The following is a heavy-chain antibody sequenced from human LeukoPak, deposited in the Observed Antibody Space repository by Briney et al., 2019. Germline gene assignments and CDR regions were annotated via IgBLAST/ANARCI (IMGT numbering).Heavy chain of an antibody. D-gene: IGHD2-2*01. CDR2: IYYSGST. J-gene: IGHJ4*02. Sequence: SETLSLTCTVSGGSISSYYWSWLQQPPGKGLEWIGYIYYSGSTNYNPSLKSRVTISVDTSKNQFSLKLSSVTAADTAVYYCAREGGIVVVPAAIRYFDYWGQGTLVTVSS. CDR1: GGSISSYY. CDR3: AREGGIVVVPAAIRYFDY. V-gene: IGHV4-59*01.